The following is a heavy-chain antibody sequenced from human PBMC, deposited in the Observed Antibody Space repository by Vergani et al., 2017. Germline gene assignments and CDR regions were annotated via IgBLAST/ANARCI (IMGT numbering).Heavy chain of an antibody. CDR1: GFTVSSNY. V-gene: IGHV3-66*01. CDR3: ANRPPYSSGWYWFDP. D-gene: IGHD6-19*01. J-gene: IGHJ5*02. Sequence: EVQLVESGGGLVQPGGSLRLSCAASGFTVSSNYMSWVRQAPGKGLEWVSVIYSGGSTYYADSVKGRFTISRDNSKNTLYLQMNSLRAEDTAVYYCANRPPYSSGWYWFDPWGQGTLVTVSS. CDR2: IYSGGST.